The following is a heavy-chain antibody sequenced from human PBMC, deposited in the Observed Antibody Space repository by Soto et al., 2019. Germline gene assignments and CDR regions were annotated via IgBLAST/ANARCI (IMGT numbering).Heavy chain of an antibody. V-gene: IGHV3-9*01. Sequence: EVQLEESGGALVQPGRSLRLSCAASGFTFDDNAMHWVRQVLGKGLECVSSISWNSGYIGYADSVKGRFITSGDNAKNSLYLQMNSLRPEDTALYYCVRSKGGYSYGTPFDYWGQGTLVTVSS. CDR3: VRSKGGYSYGTPFDY. CDR1: GFTFDDNA. J-gene: IGHJ4*02. D-gene: IGHD5-18*01. CDR2: ISWNSGYI.